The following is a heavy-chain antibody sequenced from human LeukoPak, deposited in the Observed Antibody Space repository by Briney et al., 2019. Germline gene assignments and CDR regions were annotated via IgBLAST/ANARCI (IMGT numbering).Heavy chain of an antibody. CDR3: ARGTYYDSFDY. D-gene: IGHD3-22*01. V-gene: IGHV1-3*03. CDR1: GFTFTSYA. Sequence: ASVKVSCKASGFTFTSYAMHWVRQAPGQPLEWRGWINAGNGNTEYSQEFQGRVTITRDTSASTDNKELSSLRSEDMAVDYCARGTYYDSFDYWGQGTLVTVSS. J-gene: IGHJ4*02. CDR2: INAGNGNT.